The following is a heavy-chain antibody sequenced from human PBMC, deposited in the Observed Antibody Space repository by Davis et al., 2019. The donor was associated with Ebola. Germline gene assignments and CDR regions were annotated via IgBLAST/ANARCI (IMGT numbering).Heavy chain of an antibody. J-gene: IGHJ6*02. Sequence: PGGSLRLSCAASGFTFSDYYMSWIRQAPGKGLEWVSYISSSGSTIYSADSVKGRFTISRDNAKNSLYLQMNSLRAEDTAVYYCARDWRGLTTGPFGVGMDVWGQGTTVTVSS. CDR2: ISSSGSTI. V-gene: IGHV3-11*04. CDR1: GFTFSDYY. CDR3: ARDWRGLTTGPFGVGMDV. D-gene: IGHD3-16*01.